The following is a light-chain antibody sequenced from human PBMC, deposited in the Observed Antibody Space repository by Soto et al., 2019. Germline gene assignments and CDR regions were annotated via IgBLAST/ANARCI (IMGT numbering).Light chain of an antibody. CDR1: QSINKY. CDR2: GAS. CDR3: QLSYSPPLT. Sequence: MSASVADSVTITCRISQSINKYLNWYQQKPGRAPNLLIYGASTLESGVPSRFSSSGSGTDFILTISRREPEEVALFYYGQLSYSPPLTFGQGTKVDIK. J-gene: IGKJ1*01. V-gene: IGKV1-39*01.